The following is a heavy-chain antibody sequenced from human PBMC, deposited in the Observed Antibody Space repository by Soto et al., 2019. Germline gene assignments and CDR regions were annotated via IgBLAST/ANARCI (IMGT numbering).Heavy chain of an antibody. V-gene: IGHV1-69*13. CDR1: GGTFSSYA. J-gene: IGHJ4*02. Sequence: SVKVSCKASGGTFSSYAISWVRQAPGQGLEWMGGIIPIFGTANYAQRFQGRVTITADESTSTAYMELSSLRSEDTAVYYCARDYYGSGSYYKPFDYWGQGTLVTVSS. CDR3: ARDYYGSGSYYKPFDY. D-gene: IGHD3-10*01. CDR2: IIPIFGTA.